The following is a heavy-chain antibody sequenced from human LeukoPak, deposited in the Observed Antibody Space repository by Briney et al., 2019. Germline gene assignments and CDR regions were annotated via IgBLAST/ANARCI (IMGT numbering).Heavy chain of an antibody. CDR2: ISTMSNYI. CDR1: GFDFSTYA. CDR3: SRDRLGGLDL. J-gene: IGHJ5*02. D-gene: IGHD5-12*01. Sequence: GGSLRLSCAASGFDFSTYAINWVRQAPGKGLEWVSSISTMSNYIFYGDSVKGRFTISRDNAKNSVYLQMNSLRPEDTAVYYCSRDRLGGLDLWGQGTLVTVSS. V-gene: IGHV3-21*01.